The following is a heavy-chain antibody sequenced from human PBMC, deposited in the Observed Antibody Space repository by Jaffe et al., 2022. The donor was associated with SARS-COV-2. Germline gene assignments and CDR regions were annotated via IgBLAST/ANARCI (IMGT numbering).Heavy chain of an antibody. CDR1: GFSLSTSGVG. CDR2: IYWDDDK. CDR3: AHRGRVDTAMVWGY. D-gene: IGHD5-18*01. Sequence: QITLKESGPTLVKPTQTLTLTCTFSGFSLSTSGVGVGWIRQPPGKALEWLALIYWDDDKRYSPSLKSRLTITKDTSKNQVVLTMTNMDPVDTATYYCAHRGRVDTAMVWGYWGQGTLVTVSS. J-gene: IGHJ4*02. V-gene: IGHV2-5*02.